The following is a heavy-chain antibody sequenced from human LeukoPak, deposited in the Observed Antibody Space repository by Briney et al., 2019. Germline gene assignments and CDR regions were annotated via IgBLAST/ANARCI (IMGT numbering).Heavy chain of an antibody. Sequence: GGSLRLSCAASGVAVSSNFMNWVRQAPGKGLEWVSLISSGSTTYYTDSVKGRFTISRDSSKNILYLQMNRLGAEDTAVYYCAREGELGGFDFWGQGTLVTVSS. J-gene: IGHJ4*02. CDR1: GVAVSSNF. V-gene: IGHV3-53*01. D-gene: IGHD1-7*01. CDR3: AREGELGGFDF. CDR2: ISSGSTT.